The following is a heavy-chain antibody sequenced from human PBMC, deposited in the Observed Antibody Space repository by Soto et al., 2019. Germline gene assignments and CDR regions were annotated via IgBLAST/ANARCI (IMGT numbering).Heavy chain of an antibody. D-gene: IGHD3-9*01. Sequence: QVQLVQSGAEVKKPGASVKVSCKASGYTFTSYAMHWVRQAPGQRLEWIGWINAGNGNTKYSQKFQGRVTITRDTSASTAYMELSSLRSEDTAVYYCARARVGYDILTGYPNYYYYGMDVWGQGTTVTVSS. CDR1: GYTFTSYA. CDR2: INAGNGNT. J-gene: IGHJ6*02. CDR3: ARARVGYDILTGYPNYYYYGMDV. V-gene: IGHV1-3*01.